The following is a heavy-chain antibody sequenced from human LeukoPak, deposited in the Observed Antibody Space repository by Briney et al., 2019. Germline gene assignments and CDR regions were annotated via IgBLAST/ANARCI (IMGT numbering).Heavy chain of an antibody. J-gene: IGHJ4*02. CDR2: ISAYNGNT. V-gene: IGHV1-18*01. CDR1: GYTFTCYG. Sequence: ASVKVSCKASGYTFTCYGISWVRQAPGQGLEWMGWISAYNGNTNYAQKLQGRVTMTTDTSTGTAYMELRSLRSDDTAVYYCARVPVDTAMVTVDYWGQGTLVTVSS. CDR3: ARVPVDTAMVTVDY. D-gene: IGHD5-18*01.